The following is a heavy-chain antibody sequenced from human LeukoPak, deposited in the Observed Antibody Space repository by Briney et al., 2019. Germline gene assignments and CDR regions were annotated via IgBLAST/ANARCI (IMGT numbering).Heavy chain of an antibody. CDR3: AKDESAATFIFDY. Sequence: GGSLRLSCAASGFTYSSYAMSWVRQAPGKGLEWVSGISTSGDSSYYADSVQGRFTISRDNSKNTLYLQMNSLRAEDTAIYYCAKDESAATFIFDYWGQGTLVTVSS. CDR2: ISTSGDSS. CDR1: GFTYSSYA. D-gene: IGHD6-25*01. V-gene: IGHV3-23*01. J-gene: IGHJ4*02.